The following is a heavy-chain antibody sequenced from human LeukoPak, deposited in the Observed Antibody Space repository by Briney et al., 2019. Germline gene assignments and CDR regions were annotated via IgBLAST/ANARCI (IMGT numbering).Heavy chain of an antibody. CDR1: GYIFTSYD. Sequence: ASVKVSCKASGYIFTSYDINWVRQATGQGLEWMGWMNPNSGNTGYAQKFQGRVTMTRNTSISTAYMELSSLRSEDTAVYYCARSPPSYGDYARWAFDIWGQGTMVTVSS. J-gene: IGHJ3*02. V-gene: IGHV1-8*01. CDR2: MNPNSGNT. CDR3: ARSPPSYGDYARWAFDI. D-gene: IGHD4-17*01.